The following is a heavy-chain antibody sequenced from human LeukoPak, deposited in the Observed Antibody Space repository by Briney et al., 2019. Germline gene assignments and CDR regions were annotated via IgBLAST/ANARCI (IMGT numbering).Heavy chain of an antibody. CDR2: ISGSGDNT. D-gene: IGHD6-19*01. CDR1: GFSFSSSA. Sequence: GGSLRLSCAASGFSFSSSAMSWVRQAPGKGLEWVSSISGSGDNTYYAESVKGRFTISRDNSKNTLFLQMNSLRAEDTAVFYRAKRSGYTTGWFFDFWGQGTLVTVSS. V-gene: IGHV3-23*01. J-gene: IGHJ4*02. CDR3: AKRSGYTTGWFFDF.